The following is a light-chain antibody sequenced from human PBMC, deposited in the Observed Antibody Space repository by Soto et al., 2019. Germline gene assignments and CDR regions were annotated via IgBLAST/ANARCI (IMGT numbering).Light chain of an antibody. V-gene: IGKV1-39*01. CDR1: QTISNY. Sequence: DIQMTQSPSSLSASVGDRVTITCRASQTISNYLNWFQQTPGKAPRLLICGASSLQSGVPSRFSGSGSGTDFTLTISSLQPEDFATYYCQQSYGTPQTFGQGTKVEIK. CDR3: QQSYGTPQT. CDR2: GAS. J-gene: IGKJ1*01.